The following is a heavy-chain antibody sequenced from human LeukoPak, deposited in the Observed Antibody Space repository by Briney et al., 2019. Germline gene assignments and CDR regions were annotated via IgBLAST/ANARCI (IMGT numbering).Heavy chain of an antibody. CDR2: INSDGSTT. J-gene: IGHJ4*02. CDR3: VGDSPEWHQPLDY. Sequence: GGSLRLSCTASGFSFSNYWMHWVRQAPGKWLVWVSRINSDGSTTTYADSVKGRFTISRDNAKTTLYLQMNSLRADDTAVYYCVGDSPEWHQPLDYWGQGTLVTVSS. CDR1: GFSFSNYW. V-gene: IGHV3-74*01. D-gene: IGHD3-3*01.